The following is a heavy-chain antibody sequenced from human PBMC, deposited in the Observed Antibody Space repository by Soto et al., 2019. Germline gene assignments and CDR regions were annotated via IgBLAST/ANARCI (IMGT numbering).Heavy chain of an antibody. J-gene: IGHJ3*02. CDR2: IYYSGST. V-gene: IGHV4-59*01. CDR1: GGSISSYY. D-gene: IGHD6-6*01. CDR3: ARDRDSSSFHDAFDI. Sequence: QVQLQESGPGLVKPSETLSLTCTVSGGSISSYYWSWIRQPPGKGLEWIGYIYYSGSTNYNPSLKSRVTISVDTSKNQFSLKLSPVTAADTAVYYCARDRDSSSFHDAFDIWGQGTMVTVSS.